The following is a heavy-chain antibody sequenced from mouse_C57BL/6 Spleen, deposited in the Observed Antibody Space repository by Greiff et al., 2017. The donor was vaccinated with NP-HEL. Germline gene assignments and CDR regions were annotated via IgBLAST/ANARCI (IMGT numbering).Heavy chain of an antibody. Sequence: QVQLQQPGAELVKPGASVKLSCKASGYTFTSYWMHWVKQRPGRGLEWIGRIDPNSGGTKYNEKFKGKATLTADKSSSTAYMQLSSLTSEDSAVYFCARGHYYGSTPYYFDYWGQGTTLTVSS. CDR1: GYTFTSYW. J-gene: IGHJ2*01. CDR3: ARGHYYGSTPYYFDY. D-gene: IGHD1-1*01. CDR2: IDPNSGGT. V-gene: IGHV1-62-3*01.